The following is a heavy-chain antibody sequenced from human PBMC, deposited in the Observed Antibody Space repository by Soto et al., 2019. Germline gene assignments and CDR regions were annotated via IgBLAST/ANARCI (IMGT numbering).Heavy chain of an antibody. J-gene: IGHJ3*02. V-gene: IGHV1-69*02. CDR3: ARSDRTLAASGDGAFDI. Sequence: GASVKVSCKASGGTFSSYTISWVRQAPGQGLEWMGRIIPILGIANYAQKFQGRVTITADKSTSTAYMELSSLRSEDTAVYYCARSDRTLAASGDGAFDIWGQGTMVTVSS. CDR2: IIPILGIA. CDR1: GGTFSSYT. D-gene: IGHD2-15*01.